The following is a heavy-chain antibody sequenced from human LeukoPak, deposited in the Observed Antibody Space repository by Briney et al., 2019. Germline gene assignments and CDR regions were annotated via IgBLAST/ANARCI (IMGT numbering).Heavy chain of an antibody. CDR3: ARGNAMGV. J-gene: IGHJ6*02. CDR2: INQDGSEG. Sequence: GGSLRLSCAASGFTFSSYSMNWVRQAPGKGLEWVANINQDGSEGYYVDSVKGRSTISRDNAKNSLSLQMNSLRAEDTALYYCARGNAMGVWGQGTTVTASS. V-gene: IGHV3-7*01. CDR1: GFTFSSYS.